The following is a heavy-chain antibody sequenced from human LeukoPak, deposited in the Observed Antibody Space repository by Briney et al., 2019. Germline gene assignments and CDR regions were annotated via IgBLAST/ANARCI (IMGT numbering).Heavy chain of an antibody. Sequence: GGSLRLSCAASGFTFSSYSMNWVRQAPGKGLEWVSCISSSSTIIYYADSVKGRFTISRDNAKSSLYLQMNSLRAEDTAVYYCATDRNSGKYYDYWGQGTLVTVSS. J-gene: IGHJ4*02. V-gene: IGHV3-48*01. CDR3: ATDRNSGKYYDY. CDR1: GFTFSSYS. D-gene: IGHD1-26*01. CDR2: ISSSSTII.